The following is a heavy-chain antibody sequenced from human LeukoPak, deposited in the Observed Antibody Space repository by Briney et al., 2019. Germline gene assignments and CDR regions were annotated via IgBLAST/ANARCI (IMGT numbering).Heavy chain of an antibody. D-gene: IGHD3-10*01. CDR3: ARDYYGSGSYYTFDY. Sequence: ASVKVSCKASGYTFTDYHMHWVRQAPGQGLEWMGWINPNSGDTNYAQKFQGRVTMTRDTSISTAYMELSRLRSDDTAVYYCARDYYGSGSYYTFDYWGQGTLVTVSS. CDR2: INPNSGDT. V-gene: IGHV1-2*02. CDR1: GYTFTDYH. J-gene: IGHJ4*02.